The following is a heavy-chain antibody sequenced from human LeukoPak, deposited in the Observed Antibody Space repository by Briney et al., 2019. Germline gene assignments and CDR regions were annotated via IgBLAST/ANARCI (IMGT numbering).Heavy chain of an antibody. Sequence: KPSETLSLTCTVSGGSVSSSRYFWGWIRQPPGKGLEWIGRIYTSGSTNYNYNPSLKSRVTMSVDTSKNQFSLKLNSVTAADTAVYYCARDPNSALWGQGTLVTVSS. CDR3: ARDPNSAL. J-gene: IGHJ4*02. V-gene: IGHV4-39*07. CDR2: IYTSGST. CDR1: GGSVSSSRYF. D-gene: IGHD2-21*01.